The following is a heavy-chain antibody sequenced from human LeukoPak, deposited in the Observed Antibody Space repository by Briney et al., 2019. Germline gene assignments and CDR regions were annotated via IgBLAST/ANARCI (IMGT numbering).Heavy chain of an antibody. J-gene: IGHJ4*02. Sequence: ASVKVSCKASGYTFTSYAMNWVRQAPGQGLEWMGWINTNTGNPTYAQGFTGRFVFSLDTSVSTAYLQISSLKAEDTAVYYCARDKADIVVVPAAAFDYWGQGTLVTVSS. D-gene: IGHD2-2*01. CDR3: ARDKADIVVVPAAAFDY. CDR2: INTNTGNP. CDR1: GYTFTSYA. V-gene: IGHV7-4-1*02.